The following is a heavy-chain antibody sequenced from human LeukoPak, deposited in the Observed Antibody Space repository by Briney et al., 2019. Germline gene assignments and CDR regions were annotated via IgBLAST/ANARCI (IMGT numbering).Heavy chain of an antibody. Sequence: PGGSLRLSCAASGFTFSSYAMHWVRQAPGKGLEYVSAISSNGGSTYYANSVKGRFTISRDNSKNTLYLQMGSLRAEDMAVYYCARDVTKYGILTGRYLDYWGQGTLVTVSS. J-gene: IGHJ4*02. CDR1: GFTFSSYA. D-gene: IGHD3-9*01. CDR3: ARDVTKYGILTGRYLDY. V-gene: IGHV3-64*01. CDR2: ISSNGGST.